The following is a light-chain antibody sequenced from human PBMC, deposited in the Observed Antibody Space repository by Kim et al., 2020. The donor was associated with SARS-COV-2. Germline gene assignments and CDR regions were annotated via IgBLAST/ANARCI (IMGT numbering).Light chain of an antibody. V-gene: IGLV2-8*01. CDR3: SSSAGTINV. CDR1: SSDFGGYNY. Sequence: ALTQPPSASGSPGQSVTISCAGSSSDFGGYNYVSWYQQHPGKAPKLIIYEVSKRPSGVPDRFSGSKSGNTASLTVSGLQAEDEADYYCSSSAGTINVFGTGTKVTVL. CDR2: EVS. J-gene: IGLJ1*01.